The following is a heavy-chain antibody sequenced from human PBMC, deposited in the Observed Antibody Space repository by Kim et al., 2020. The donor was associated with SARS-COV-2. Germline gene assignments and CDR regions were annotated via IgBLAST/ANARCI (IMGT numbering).Heavy chain of an antibody. CDR1: GGSFAPYF. J-gene: IGHJ5*02. CDR2: INHSGNT. Sequence: SETLSLTCDVIGGSFAPYFCSWIRQPPGKGLEWIGDINHSGNTNFSASLMGRVSISVDSSKKQCSLKLTSLTAADTAVYYCARGGVSPHRSSFDPWGQGTLVTVSS. CDR3: ARGGVSPHRSSFDP. D-gene: IGHD3-10*01. V-gene: IGHV4-34*01.